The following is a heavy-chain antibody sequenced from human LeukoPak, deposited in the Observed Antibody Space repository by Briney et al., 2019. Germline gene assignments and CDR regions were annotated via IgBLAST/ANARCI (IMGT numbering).Heavy chain of an antibody. D-gene: IGHD6-13*01. CDR2: INPSGGST. CDR1: GYTFTSYY. J-gene: IGHJ4*02. CDR3: ARAYSSSWYEYRSYFDY. V-gene: IGHV1-46*01. Sequence: ASVKVSCKASGYTFTSYYMHWVRQAPGQGLEWMGIINPSGGSTSYAQKFQGRVTMTRDTSTSTVYMELSSLRSEDTAVYYCARAYSSSWYEYRSYFDYWGQGTLVTVSS.